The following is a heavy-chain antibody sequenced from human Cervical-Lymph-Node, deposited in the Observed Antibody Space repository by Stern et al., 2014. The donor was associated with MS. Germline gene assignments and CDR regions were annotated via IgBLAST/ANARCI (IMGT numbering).Heavy chain of an antibody. J-gene: IGHJ4*02. D-gene: IGHD2-2*01. CDR2: IYWDDSK. CDR3: ATHAPGVVPAALDY. V-gene: IGHV2-5*02. CDR1: GFSLSTRGVG. Sequence: ESGPTLVKPTQTLTLTCTFSGFSLSTRGVGVGWIRQPPGKALERLAFIYWDDSKRYSPSLKNRLTITKDTSKNQVVLTMNNVDPVDTATFYCATHAPGVVPAALDYWGQGTLVTVS.